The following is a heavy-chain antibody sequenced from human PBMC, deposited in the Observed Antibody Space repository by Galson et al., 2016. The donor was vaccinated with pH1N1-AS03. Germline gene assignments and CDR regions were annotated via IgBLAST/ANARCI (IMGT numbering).Heavy chain of an antibody. J-gene: IGHJ6*02. CDR1: GFTLSDYY. CDR2: ISSSGRTI. CDR3: ARVESGNTYGYVALDV. V-gene: IGHV3-11*01. Sequence: SLRLSCAASGFTLSDYYINWVRQAPGKGLEWLSYISSSGRTIYYADSVTGRFTISRDNAKNSVDLQMNSLRGEDTAVYYCARVESGNTYGYVALDVWGLGTTVTVSS. D-gene: IGHD5-18*01.